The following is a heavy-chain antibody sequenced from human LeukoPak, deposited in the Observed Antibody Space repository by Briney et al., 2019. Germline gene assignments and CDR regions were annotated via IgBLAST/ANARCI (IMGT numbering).Heavy chain of an antibody. Sequence: SETLSLTCTVSGGSISSGDYYWSWIRQPPGKGLEWIGYIYYSGSTYYNPSLKSRVTISVDTSKNQFSLKLSSVTAADTAVYYCARAAYSGSYHSDYWGQGTLVTVSS. CDR1: GGSISSGDYY. CDR3: ARAAYSGSYHSDY. CDR2: IYYSGST. V-gene: IGHV4-30-4*01. J-gene: IGHJ4*02. D-gene: IGHD1-26*01.